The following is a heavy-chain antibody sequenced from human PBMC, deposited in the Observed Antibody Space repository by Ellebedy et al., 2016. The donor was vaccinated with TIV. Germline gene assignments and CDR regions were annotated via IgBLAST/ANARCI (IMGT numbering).Heavy chain of an antibody. Sequence: ASVKVSCXASDYTFPSYGISWVRQAPGQGLEWMGWISAFNGNTSYAQKLQGRVTLTTDTSTSTAYMELRGLRSDDTAVYYCARDPLDCSSTSCYWAINYYYGMDVWGQGTSVTVSS. CDR2: ISAFNGNT. CDR3: ARDPLDCSSTSCYWAINYYYGMDV. J-gene: IGHJ6*02. CDR1: DYTFPSYG. V-gene: IGHV1-18*04. D-gene: IGHD2-2*01.